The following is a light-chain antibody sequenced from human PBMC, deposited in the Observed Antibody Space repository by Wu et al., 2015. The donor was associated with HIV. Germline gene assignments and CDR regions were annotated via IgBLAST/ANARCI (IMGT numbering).Light chain of an antibody. CDR3: QLLNSYPVT. J-gene: IGKJ4*01. CDR2: KAS. V-gene: IGKV1-5*03. Sequence: DIQMTQSPSTLSASVGDRVTITCRASQSISSWLAWYQQKPGKAPNLLIYKASSLESGVPSRFSGSGSGTEFTLTISSLQPDDFATYYCQLLNSYPVTFGGGTRVEIK. CDR1: QSISSW.